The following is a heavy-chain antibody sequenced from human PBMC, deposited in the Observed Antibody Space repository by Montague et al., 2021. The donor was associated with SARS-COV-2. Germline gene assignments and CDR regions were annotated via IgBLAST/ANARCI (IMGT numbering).Heavy chain of an antibody. D-gene: IGHD3-16*01. Sequence: SETLSLTCTVSGGSISGSSYYWGWIRQPPGKGLEWIGNIFYSGSTFYNPSLKSRVTISVDTSKNQFSLKLSSVTAADTAVYYCARVGGTVIMFLGVGSLRGGLNWCDPWGQGTLVTVSS. CDR1: GGSISGSSYY. J-gene: IGHJ5*02. CDR2: IFYSGST. V-gene: IGHV4-39*07. CDR3: ARVGGTVIMFLGVGSLRGGLNWCDP.